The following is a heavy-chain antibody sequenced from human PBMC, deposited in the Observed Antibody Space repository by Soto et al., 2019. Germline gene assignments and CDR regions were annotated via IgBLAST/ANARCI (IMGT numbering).Heavy chain of an antibody. CDR1: GGTFSSYA. Sequence: GASVKVSCKASGGTFSSYAISWVRQAPGKGLEWVLAISGSGGSTYYADSVKGRFAISRDNSKNTLYLQMNSLRAEDTAVYYCAKEKFSSGPIDYWGQGTLVTVSS. V-gene: IGHV3-23*01. D-gene: IGHD6-19*01. CDR3: AKEKFSSGPIDY. CDR2: ISGSGGST. J-gene: IGHJ4*02.